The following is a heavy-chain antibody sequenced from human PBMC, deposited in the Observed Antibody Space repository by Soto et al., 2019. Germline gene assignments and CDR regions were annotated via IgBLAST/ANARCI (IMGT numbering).Heavy chain of an antibody. Sequence: QVQLVQSGAEVKRPGASVKVSCKASGYTFRNYGITWVRQAPGQGLEWMAWISPYNGNTNYAQDLQGRVTMTTATSTSTAYMELRSLTSEDTAMYYCATELVSGSDFWRAYNGGYFDYWGQGTLVTVSS. V-gene: IGHV1-18*01. CDR3: ATELVSGSDFWRAYNGGYFDY. J-gene: IGHJ4*02. CDR1: GYTFRNYG. CDR2: ISPYNGNT. D-gene: IGHD3-3*01.